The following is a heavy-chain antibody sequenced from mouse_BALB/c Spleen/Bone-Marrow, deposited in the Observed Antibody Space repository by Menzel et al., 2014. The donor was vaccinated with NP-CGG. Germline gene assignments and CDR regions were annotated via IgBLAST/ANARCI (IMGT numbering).Heavy chain of an antibody. J-gene: IGHJ3*01. Sequence: DVQLVESGGGLVKPGGSLKLSCAASGFTFSDYYMYWVRQTPEKRLEWVATISDGGSCTYYPDSVKGRFTISRDNAKNNLYLQMSSLKSEDTAMYYCANYYGSTWFAYWGQGTLVTVSA. D-gene: IGHD1-1*01. V-gene: IGHV5-4*02. CDR1: GFTFSDYY. CDR2: ISDGGSCT. CDR3: ANYYGSTWFAY.